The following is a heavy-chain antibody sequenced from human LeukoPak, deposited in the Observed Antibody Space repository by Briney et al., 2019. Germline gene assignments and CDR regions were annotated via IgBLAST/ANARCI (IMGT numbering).Heavy chain of an antibody. CDR3: ARGPIVVVITKWFDP. CDR1: GYTFTSYA. V-gene: IGHV7-4-1*02. Sequence: ASVKVSCKASGYTFTSYAMNWVRQAPGQGLEWMGWINTNTGNPTYAQGFTGRFVFSLDTSVSTAYLQISSLKAEDTAVYYCARGPIVVVITKWFDPWGQGTLVTVSS. J-gene: IGHJ5*02. CDR2: INTNTGNP. D-gene: IGHD3-22*01.